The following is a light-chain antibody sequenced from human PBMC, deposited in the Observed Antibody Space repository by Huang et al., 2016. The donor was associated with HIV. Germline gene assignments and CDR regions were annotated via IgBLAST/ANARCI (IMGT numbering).Light chain of an antibody. V-gene: IGKV1-39*01. J-gene: IGKJ1*01. CDR3: QQSYNTPPT. CDR1: QSISNY. Sequence: DIQMTQSPASLSASVGDRVTITCRATQSISNYVNWYQQKPGKAPTLLIYCASTLQSGVQSRFSGSGSGTDFTLTISSLQPEDFTTYYCQQSYNTPPTFGQGTKVEI. CDR2: CAS.